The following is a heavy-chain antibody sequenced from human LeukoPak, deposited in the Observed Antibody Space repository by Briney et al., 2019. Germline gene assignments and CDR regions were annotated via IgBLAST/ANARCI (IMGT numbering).Heavy chain of an antibody. CDR3: ASLRVVAGSSWCWFGP. CDR1: GGSISGHY. J-gene: IGHJ5*02. D-gene: IGHD2-15*01. V-gene: IGHV4-59*11. CDR2: IYYSGTT. Sequence: SETLSLTCTVSGGSISGHYWSWIRQSPGKGLEWIGYIYYSGTTTYYPFLRRRATISGDASKSQIYLNLTSVTAADTAIYYCASLRVVAGSSWCWFGPWGQGTLVTVSS.